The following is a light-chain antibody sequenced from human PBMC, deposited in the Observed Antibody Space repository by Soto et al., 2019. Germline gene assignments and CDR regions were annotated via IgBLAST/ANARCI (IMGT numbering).Light chain of an antibody. Sequence: DIQMTQSPSSLSASVGDRVTITCRASQRINNYLNWYQQKPGKAPKLLIYGASILQSGVAPRFSGSGSGTDFTLTITNLQPEDFASYYCQQSYSAPLSFGGGTKVDIK. J-gene: IGKJ4*01. CDR1: QRINNY. CDR2: GAS. CDR3: QQSYSAPLS. V-gene: IGKV1-39*01.